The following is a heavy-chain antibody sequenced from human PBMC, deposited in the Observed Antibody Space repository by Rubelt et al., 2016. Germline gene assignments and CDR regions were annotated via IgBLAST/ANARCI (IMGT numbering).Heavy chain of an antibody. CDR1: GYSFTSYW. Sequence: EVQLVQSGAEVKKPGESLRISCKGSGYSFTSYWISWVRQMPGKGLEWMGRIDPSDSYTNYSPSFQGHVNIAADKSISTAYLQWSSLQASDTAMYYCARHAGDGGNSEDWFDPWGQGTLVTVSS. V-gene: IGHV5-10-1*01. CDR2: IDPSDSYT. J-gene: IGHJ5*02. CDR3: ARHAGDGGNSEDWFDP. D-gene: IGHD4-23*01.